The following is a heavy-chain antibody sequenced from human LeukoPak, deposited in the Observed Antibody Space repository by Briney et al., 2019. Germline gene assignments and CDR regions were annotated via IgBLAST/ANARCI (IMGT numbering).Heavy chain of an antibody. CDR1: GGSITPYY. CDR3: ARGRGSSGYYHEGEWFDP. V-gene: IGHV4-59*01. Sequence: SETLSLTCSVSGGSITPYYWSWIRQPPGKGLEWVGYIFYSGSTNFNPSLKSRVTMSVDTSKNKFSLNLSSVTAADTAVYNCARGRGSSGYYHEGEWFDPWGQGTLVTVSS. CDR2: IFYSGST. J-gene: IGHJ5*02. D-gene: IGHD3-22*01.